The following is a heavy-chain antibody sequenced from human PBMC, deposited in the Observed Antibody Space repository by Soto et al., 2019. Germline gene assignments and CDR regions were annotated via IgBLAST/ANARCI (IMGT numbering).Heavy chain of an antibody. CDR2: IYYSGST. CDR1: GGSISSYY. CDR3: ARDMGCSGGSCYRDLFDY. Sequence: SETLSLTCTVSGGSISSYYWSWIRQPPGKGLEWIGYIYYSGSTNYNPSLKSRVTISVDTSKNQFSLKLSSVTAADTAVYYCARDMGCSGGSCYRDLFDYWGQGTLVTVSS. D-gene: IGHD2-15*01. J-gene: IGHJ4*02. V-gene: IGHV4-59*01.